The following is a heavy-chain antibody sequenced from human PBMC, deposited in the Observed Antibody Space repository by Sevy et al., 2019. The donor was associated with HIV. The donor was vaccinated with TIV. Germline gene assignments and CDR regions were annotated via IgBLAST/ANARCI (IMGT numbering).Heavy chain of an antibody. CDR2: ISGRGGST. J-gene: IGHJ4*02. Sequence: GGSLRLSCAASGFTFSSYAMSWVRQAPGKGLEWVSAISGRGGSTYYADSVKGRFTISRDNSKNTLYLQMNSLRAEDTAVYYCAKWSGWNYYDSHIDYWGQGTLVTVSS. CDR3: AKWSGWNYYDSHIDY. CDR1: GFTFSSYA. D-gene: IGHD3-22*01. V-gene: IGHV3-23*01.